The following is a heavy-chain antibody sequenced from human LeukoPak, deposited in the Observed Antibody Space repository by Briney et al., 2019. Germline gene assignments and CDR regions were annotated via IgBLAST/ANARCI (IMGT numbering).Heavy chain of an antibody. D-gene: IGHD3-10*01. CDR1: GFTFSTYA. J-gene: IGHJ4*02. Sequence: PGGSLRLSCAASGFTFSTYAMSWVRQAPGKGLEWVSAISGGGGSTYYADSVKGRFTISRDNSKNTLYLQMNSLGAEDTAVYYCAKEWFGELSLFDYWGQGTLVTVSS. CDR2: ISGGGGST. CDR3: AKEWFGELSLFDY. V-gene: IGHV3-23*01.